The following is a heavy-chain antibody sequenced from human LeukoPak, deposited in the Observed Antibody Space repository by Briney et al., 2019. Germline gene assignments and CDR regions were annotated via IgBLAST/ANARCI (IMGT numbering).Heavy chain of an antibody. J-gene: IGHJ4*02. Sequence: AGGSLRLSCAASGFTFSRYSLNWVRQAPGKGLEWVSSISTSSSYIYYADSVKGRFTISRDNAKNSLYLQVNSLRAEDTAVYYCARGAGYSSGWYHRNDYWGQGTLVTVSS. V-gene: IGHV3-21*01. CDR3: ARGAGYSSGWYHRNDY. CDR1: GFTFSRYS. CDR2: ISTSSSYI. D-gene: IGHD6-19*01.